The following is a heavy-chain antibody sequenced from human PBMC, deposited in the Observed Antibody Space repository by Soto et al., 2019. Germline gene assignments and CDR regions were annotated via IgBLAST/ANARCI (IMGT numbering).Heavy chain of an antibody. CDR3: ARGGYCSGGSCPEYYGMDV. CDR1: GGTFSSYA. CDR2: IIPIFGTA. D-gene: IGHD2-15*01. J-gene: IGHJ6*02. V-gene: IGHV1-69*13. Sequence: SVKVSCKASGGTFSSYAISWVRQAPGQGLEWMGGIIPIFGTANYAQKFQGRVTITADESTSTAYMELSSLRSEDTAVYYCARGGYCSGGSCPEYYGMDVWGQGTTVTVSS.